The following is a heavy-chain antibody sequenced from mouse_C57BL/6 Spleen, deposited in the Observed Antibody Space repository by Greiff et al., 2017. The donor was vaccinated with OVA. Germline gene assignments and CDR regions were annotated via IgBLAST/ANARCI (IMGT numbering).Heavy chain of an antibody. CDR3: ARYDYEGYWYFDV. CDR1: GYAFSSYW. CDR2: IYPGDGDT. D-gene: IGHD2-4*01. J-gene: IGHJ1*03. V-gene: IGHV1-80*01. Sequence: VKLVESGAELVKPGASVKISCKASGYAFSSYWMNWVKQRPGKGLEWLGQIYPGDGDTNYNGTFKGKATLTADKSSSTAYMQLSSLTSEDSAVYFCARYDYEGYWYFDVWGTGTTVTVSS.